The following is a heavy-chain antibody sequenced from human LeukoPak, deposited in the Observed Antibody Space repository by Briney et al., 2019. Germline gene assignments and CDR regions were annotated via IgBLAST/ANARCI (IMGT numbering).Heavy chain of an antibody. Sequence: ASVKVSCKASGYIFTSYGISWMRQAPGQGLEWMGWISGYNGHTKYAQKVQARVTMTTDTSMSTAYMELSRLTSDDTAVYYCARTLYIAAAPGGFDYWGQGTLVTVSS. CDR3: ARTLYIAAAPGGFDY. V-gene: IGHV1-18*01. CDR1: GYIFTSYG. J-gene: IGHJ4*02. CDR2: ISGYNGHT. D-gene: IGHD6-13*01.